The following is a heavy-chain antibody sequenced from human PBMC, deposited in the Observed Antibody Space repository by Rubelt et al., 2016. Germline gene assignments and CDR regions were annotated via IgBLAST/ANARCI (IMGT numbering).Heavy chain of an antibody. D-gene: IGHD5-18*01. CDR2: IYYSGST. J-gene: IGHJ4*02. Sequence: QVQLQESGQGLVKPSETMSLTCTVSGGYISSYYWSWIRQPPGKGLEWIGYIYYSGSTNYNTSLKIRVTITVDTSKNQLSSRRCYVTAWSTAVYYWAGFVVRYSYGFACDHDYWGQGTLVTVSS. V-gene: IGHV4-59*01. CDR3: AGFVVRYSYGFACDHDY. CDR1: GGYISSYY.